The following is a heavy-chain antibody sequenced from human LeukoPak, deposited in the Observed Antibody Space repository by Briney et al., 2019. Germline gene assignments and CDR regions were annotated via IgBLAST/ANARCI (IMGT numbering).Heavy chain of an antibody. CDR2: IRYDGSKK. J-gene: IGHJ4*02. CDR3: AKDQAALRYFDWLDYIFDY. CDR1: GFTFSSYG. Sequence: PGGSLRLSCAASGFTFSSYGMHWVRQAPGKGLEWVAFIRYDGSKKYYADSVKGRFTISRDNSKNTLYLQMNSLRAEDTAVYYCAKDQAALRYFDWLDYIFDYWGQGTLVTVSS. D-gene: IGHD3-9*01. V-gene: IGHV3-30*02.